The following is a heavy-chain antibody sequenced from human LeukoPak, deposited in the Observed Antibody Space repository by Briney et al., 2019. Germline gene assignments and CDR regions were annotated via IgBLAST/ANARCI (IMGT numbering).Heavy chain of an antibody. CDR1: TDSLSINY. Sequence: SETLSLTCTVATDSLSINYWSWVRHPPGKGLGCIGYISYIVSTNYNPSLRRRVTISVDTSKKQFSLKLTSVNAAETGVYYCGRSTEYSSGFFFFDYWGQGTLVTVSS. V-gene: IGHV4-59*01. D-gene: IGHD6-19*01. J-gene: IGHJ4*02. CDR2: ISYIVST. CDR3: GRSTEYSSGFFFFDY.